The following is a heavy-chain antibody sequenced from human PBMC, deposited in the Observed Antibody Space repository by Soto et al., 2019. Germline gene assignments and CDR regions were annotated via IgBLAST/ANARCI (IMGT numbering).Heavy chain of an antibody. CDR2: ISYDGSNK. J-gene: IGHJ4*02. D-gene: IGHD2-8*01. V-gene: IGHV3-30-3*01. CDR3: ARDTRYCTNGVCYSLFDY. CDR1: GFPFSSYA. Sequence: QVQLVESGGGVVQPGRSLRLSCAASGFPFSSYAMHWVRQAPGKGLEWVAVISYDGSNKYYADSVKGRFTISRDNSKNTLYLQMNSLRAEVTAVYYCARDTRYCTNGVCYSLFDYWGQGTLVTVS.